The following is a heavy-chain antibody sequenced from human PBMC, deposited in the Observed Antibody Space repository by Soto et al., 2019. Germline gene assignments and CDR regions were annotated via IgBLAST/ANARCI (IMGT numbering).Heavy chain of an antibody. V-gene: IGHV4-39*01. CDR2: IYYSGST. CDR1: GGSISSSGYY. Sequence: QLQLQESGPGLVKPSETLSLTCTVSGGSISSSGYYWGWIRQPPGKGLEWIGTIYYSGSTYYNPSLKTRVTISVDTSTNQFSRQLTSATSADTAAYYCATRNRSDPRGQGTLVTVSS. J-gene: IGHJ5*02. CDR3: ATRNRSDP.